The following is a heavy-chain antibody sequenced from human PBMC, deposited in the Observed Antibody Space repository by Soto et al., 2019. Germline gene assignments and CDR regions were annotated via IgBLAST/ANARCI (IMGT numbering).Heavy chain of an antibody. CDR2: IRRKADGGTT. J-gene: IGHJ4*02. CDR3: TRGVGATDS. CDR1: GFTFGDYA. V-gene: IGHV3-49*03. Sequence: LRLSCTASGFTFGDYALSWFRQAPGKGLEWVGFIRRKADGGTTEYAASVKGRFTISRDDSKSIAYLQMNSLKSEDTAVYYCTRGVGATDSWGQGTLVTVSS. D-gene: IGHD1-26*01.